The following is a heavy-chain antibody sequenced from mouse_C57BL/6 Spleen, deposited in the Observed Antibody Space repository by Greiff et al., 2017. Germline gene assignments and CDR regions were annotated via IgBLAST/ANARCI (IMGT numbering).Heavy chain of an antibody. CDR1: GYSITSGYY. J-gene: IGHJ2*01. CDR2: ISYDGSN. CDR3: AGLLFFFFDY. Sequence: EVQRVESGPGLVKPSQSLSLTCSVTGYSITSGYYWNWIRQFPGNKLEWMGYISYDGSNNYNPSLKNRISITRDTSKNQFFLKLNSVTTEDTATYYCAGLLFFFFDYWGQGTTLTVSS. V-gene: IGHV3-6*01. D-gene: IGHD2-10*01.